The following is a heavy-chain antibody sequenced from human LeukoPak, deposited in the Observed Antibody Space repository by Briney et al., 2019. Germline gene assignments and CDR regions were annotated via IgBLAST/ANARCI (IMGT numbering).Heavy chain of an antibody. V-gene: IGHV3-23*01. D-gene: IGHD3-3*01. CDR1: GFTFSSYA. J-gene: IGHJ4*02. Sequence: PGGSLRLSCAASGFTFSSYAMSWVRQAPGKGLEWVSGISGSGGSTYYADSVKGRFTISRDNSKNTLYLQMNSLRAEDTAVYYCAKATPITIFGVVTYPGVLDYWGQGTLVTVSS. CDR3: AKATPITIFGVVTYPGVLDY. CDR2: ISGSGGST.